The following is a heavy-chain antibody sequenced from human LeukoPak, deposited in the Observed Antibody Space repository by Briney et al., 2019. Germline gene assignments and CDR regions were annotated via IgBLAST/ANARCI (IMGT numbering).Heavy chain of an antibody. CDR2: IYTSGST. CDR3: ARHSGSYYDFWSGYYTGPISS. Sequence: WEPLSLTCTVSGGSISSYYGRWIRQPPGKGLEGIGYIYTSGSTNYNPSLESRVTISVDTSENQFSLTLSTVAASDTAVYYCARHSGSYYDFWSGYYTGPISSWGQGTLVTVSS. CDR1: GGSISSYY. J-gene: IGHJ4*02. D-gene: IGHD3-3*01. V-gene: IGHV4-4*09.